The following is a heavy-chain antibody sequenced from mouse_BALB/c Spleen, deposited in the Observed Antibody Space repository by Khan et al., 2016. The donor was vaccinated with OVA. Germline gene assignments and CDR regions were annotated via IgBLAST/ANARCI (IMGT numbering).Heavy chain of an antibody. D-gene: IGHD1-1*01. CDR2: ISYSGGT. CDR3: ARGNYYGYYFDY. J-gene: IGHJ2*01. CDR1: GYSITSDYA. V-gene: IGHV3-2*02. Sequence: VQLQQSGPGLVKPSQSLSLTCTVTGYSITSDYAWNWIRQFPGNKLEWMGYISYSGGTSYNPSLKSRISITRDTSKNQFFLQLNSVTTEDTATYYCARGNYYGYYFDYWGQGTPLTGSS.